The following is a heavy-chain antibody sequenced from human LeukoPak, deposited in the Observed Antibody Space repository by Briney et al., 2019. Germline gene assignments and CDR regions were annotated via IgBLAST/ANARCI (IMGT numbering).Heavy chain of an antibody. Sequence: GGSLRLSCAASGFTFDDYGMSWVRQAPGKGLEWVSGINWNGGSTGYADSVKGRFTISRDNAKNSLYLQMNSLRAEDTALYYYARDLSIAAAGNWGQGTLVTVSS. CDR1: GFTFDDYG. V-gene: IGHV3-20*04. CDR2: INWNGGST. D-gene: IGHD6-13*01. J-gene: IGHJ4*02. CDR3: ARDLSIAAAGN.